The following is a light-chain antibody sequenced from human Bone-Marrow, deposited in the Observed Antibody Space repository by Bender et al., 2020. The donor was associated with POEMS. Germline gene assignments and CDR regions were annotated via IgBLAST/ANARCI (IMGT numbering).Light chain of an antibody. CDR2: TNN. Sequence: QSVLTQPPSLSGTPGQRVTISCSGSGSNIGGYPVNWYHQLPGTAPRLLIYTNNERPSGVPDRFSGSKSGTSASLAITGLQSDDEAIYFCVAWDASLNGWVFGGGTKLTVL. CDR3: VAWDASLNGWV. J-gene: IGLJ3*02. CDR1: GSNIGGYP. V-gene: IGLV1-44*01.